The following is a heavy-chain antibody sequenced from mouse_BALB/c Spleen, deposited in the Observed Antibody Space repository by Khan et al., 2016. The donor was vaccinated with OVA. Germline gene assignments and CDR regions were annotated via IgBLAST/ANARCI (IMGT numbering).Heavy chain of an antibody. CDR1: GFSLTPYG. CDR2: IWPGGSS. CDR3: ARLEDI. D-gene: IGHD1-3*01. J-gene: IGHJ2*01. V-gene: IGHV2-9*02. Sequence: QVQLKESGPALLPPSQTLSITCPVSGFSLTPYGVHWVPPPPGKGLDCLGVIWPGGSSNYTSALMSTLRFSKDNSKSQVCLKMNSLQTDDTAMYYCARLEDIWGKGTTLTGSS.